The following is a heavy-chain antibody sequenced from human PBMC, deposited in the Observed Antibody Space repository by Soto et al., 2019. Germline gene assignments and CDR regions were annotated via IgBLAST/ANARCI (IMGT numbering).Heavy chain of an antibody. V-gene: IGHV3-23*01. CDR3: AKKSYHDPAF. D-gene: IGHD2-2*01. J-gene: IGHJ4*02. Sequence: PGGSLRLSCAASGFTFRTYAMTWVRQAPGKGLEWVSAISGSGGSPYYADSVKGRFTISRDNSKNTLYLQMNSLRAEDTAVYYCAKKSYHDPAFWGQGTLVTVSS. CDR1: GFTFRTYA. CDR2: ISGSGGSP.